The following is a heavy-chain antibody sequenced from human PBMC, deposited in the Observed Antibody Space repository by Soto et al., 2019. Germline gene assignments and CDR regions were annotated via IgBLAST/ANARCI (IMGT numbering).Heavy chain of an antibody. D-gene: IGHD5-18*01. J-gene: IGHJ4*02. V-gene: IGHV4-31*03. CDR2: ISHSGST. Sequence: QVQLQESGPGLVKPSQTLSLTCTVSGGSISSAAYYWSWIRQHPGKGLEWIGYISHSGSTYYPPSLKNRVIISADTAKNQCSLNLTSVTAADTAVYYCAREYTYGSNFFDCWGQGALVTVSS. CDR3: AREYTYGSNFFDC. CDR1: GGSISSAAYY.